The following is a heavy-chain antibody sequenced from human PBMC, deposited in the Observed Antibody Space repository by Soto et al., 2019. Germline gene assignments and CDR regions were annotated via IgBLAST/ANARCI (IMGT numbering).Heavy chain of an antibody. CDR1: GFTFSSYG. Sequence: QVQLVESGGGVVQPGRSLRLSCAASGFTFSSYGMHWVRQAPGKGLEWVAVISYDGSNKYYADSVKGRFTISRDNSKNTLYLQMNSLRAEDTAVYYCAKEGRAVAHFDYWGQGTLVTVSS. CDR2: ISYDGSNK. V-gene: IGHV3-30*18. J-gene: IGHJ4*02. D-gene: IGHD6-19*01. CDR3: AKEGRAVAHFDY.